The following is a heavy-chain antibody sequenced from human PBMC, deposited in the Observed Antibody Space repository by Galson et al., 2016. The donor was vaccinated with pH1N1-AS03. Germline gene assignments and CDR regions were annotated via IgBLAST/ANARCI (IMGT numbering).Heavy chain of an antibody. D-gene: IGHD3-3*01. Sequence: PALVTPPQTLTLTCTFSGFSLHTKAVAVAWIRQPPGKALEWLGLDYWNDVKRYSPSLRSRLTSTKDASKNQMVLTMTNMDPEDTGTYFCAHDSDWRVDSWGQGTLVTVSS. CDR1: GFSLHTKAVA. J-gene: IGHJ4*02. CDR2: DYWNDVK. CDR3: AHDSDWRVDS. V-gene: IGHV2-5*01.